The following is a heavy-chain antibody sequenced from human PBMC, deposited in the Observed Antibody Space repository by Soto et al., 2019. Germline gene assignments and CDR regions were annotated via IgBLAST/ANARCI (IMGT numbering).Heavy chain of an antibody. V-gene: IGHV4-31*03. CDR3: AKGDLELRYGMDV. D-gene: IGHD1-7*01. Sequence: SETLSLTCTVSGGSISSGGYYWSWIRQHPGKGLEWIGYIYYSGSTYYNPSLKSRVTISVDTSKNQFSLKLSSVTAADTALYYCAKGDLELRYGMDVWGQGTTVTVSS. J-gene: IGHJ6*02. CDR2: IYYSGST. CDR1: GGSISSGGYY.